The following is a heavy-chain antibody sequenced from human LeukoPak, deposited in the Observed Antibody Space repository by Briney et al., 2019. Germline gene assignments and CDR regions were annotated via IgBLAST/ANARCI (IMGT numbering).Heavy chain of an antibody. J-gene: IGHJ5*02. Sequence: MPSQTLSLTCTVSGGSISSGDYYWSWIRQPPGKGLEWIGYIYYSGSTNYNPSLKSRVTISVDTSKNQFSLKLSSVTAADTAVYYCARFCDKLSGSYTNWFDPWGQGTLVTVSS. D-gene: IGHD1-26*01. CDR1: GGSISSGDYY. V-gene: IGHV4-30-4*08. CDR3: ARFCDKLSGSYTNWFDP. CDR2: IYYSGST.